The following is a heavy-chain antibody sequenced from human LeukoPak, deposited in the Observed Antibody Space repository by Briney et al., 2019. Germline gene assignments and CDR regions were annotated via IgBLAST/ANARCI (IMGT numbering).Heavy chain of an antibody. CDR1: GFTFTTYG. CDR2: IMSDGRST. J-gene: IGHJ6*02. CDR3: TRDLMDYDVSTGLHHYYMDV. V-gene: IGHV3-74*01. Sequence: PGESLRLSCAASGFTFTTYGMHWVRQAPGKGLVWVSRIMSDGRSTNADSVKGRFTISRDTAKNTLYLQMNTLRVEDTAVYYCTRDLMDYDVSTGLHHYYMDVWGQGTTVTVSS. D-gene: IGHD3-9*01.